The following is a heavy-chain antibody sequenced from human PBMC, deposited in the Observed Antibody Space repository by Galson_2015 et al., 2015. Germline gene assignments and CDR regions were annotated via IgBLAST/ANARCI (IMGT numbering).Heavy chain of an antibody. D-gene: IGHD6-19*01. J-gene: IGHJ3*02. Sequence: SLRLSCAASGFIFSGYGMHWVRQAPGKGLEWVAVIWYDGSEKYYGDSVKGRFTISRDNSKNTLYLQMNSLRVEDTAVYYCARDQSKAVAGACSRRPDAFDIWGQGTVVTVSS. CDR3: ARDQSKAVAGACSRRPDAFDI. V-gene: IGHV3-33*01. CDR1: GFIFSGYG. CDR2: IWYDGSEK.